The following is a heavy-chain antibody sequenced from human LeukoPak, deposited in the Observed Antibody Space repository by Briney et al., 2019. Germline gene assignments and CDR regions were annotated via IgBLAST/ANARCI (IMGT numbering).Heavy chain of an antibody. Sequence: SETLSLTCTVSGGSISSGGYYWSWLRQHPGKGLEWIGYIYYSGSTYYNPSLKSRVTISVDTSKNQFSLKLSSVTAADTAVYYCARDRSPYDSSGFDYWGQGTLVTVSS. V-gene: IGHV4-31*03. CDR2: IYYSGST. J-gene: IGHJ4*02. CDR3: ARDRSPYDSSGFDY. CDR1: GGSISSGGYY. D-gene: IGHD3-22*01.